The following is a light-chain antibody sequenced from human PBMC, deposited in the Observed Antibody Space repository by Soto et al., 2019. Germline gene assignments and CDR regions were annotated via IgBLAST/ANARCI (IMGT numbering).Light chain of an antibody. CDR2: EVS. CDR1: SSDVCGYNY. J-gene: IGLJ1*01. Sequence: QSALTQPAPVSGSPGQSITISCTGTSSDVCGYNYVSWYQQHPGKAPKLMIYEVSNRPSGVSNRFSGSKSGNTASLTISGLQAEDEADYYCSSYTSSSTRVFGTGTKLTVL. V-gene: IGLV2-14*01. CDR3: SSYTSSSTRV.